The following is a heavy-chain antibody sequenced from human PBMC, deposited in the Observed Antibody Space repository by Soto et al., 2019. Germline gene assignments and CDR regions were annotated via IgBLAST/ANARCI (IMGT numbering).Heavy chain of an antibody. CDR2: MITIFGTA. Sequence: SVKVSCKASGGTFSSYAIRLVRQAPGQGLEWMRGMITIFGTANYAQKFQRRVTITADKCTRTAYMQLTSLRSEDTAVYYFASGGPLRWLQPTGIDIWGQGTMVTVS. D-gene: IGHD5-12*01. J-gene: IGHJ3*02. CDR3: ASGGPLRWLQPTGIDI. V-gene: IGHV1-69*06. CDR1: GGTFSSYA.